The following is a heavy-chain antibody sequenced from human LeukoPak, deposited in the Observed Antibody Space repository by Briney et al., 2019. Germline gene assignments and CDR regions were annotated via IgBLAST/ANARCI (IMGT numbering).Heavy chain of an antibody. CDR1: GFTFSSYS. J-gene: IGHJ6*02. CDR3: ARDPKTGTTVYYYYYYGMDV. CDR2: ISSSSSYI. V-gene: IGHV3-21*01. Sequence: PGGSLRLSCAASGFTFSSYSMNWVRQAPGKGLEWVSSISSSSSYIYYADSVNGRFTISRDNAKNSLYLQMNSLRDEDTAVYYCARDPKTGTTVYYYYYYGMDVWGQGTTVTVSS. D-gene: IGHD1-7*01.